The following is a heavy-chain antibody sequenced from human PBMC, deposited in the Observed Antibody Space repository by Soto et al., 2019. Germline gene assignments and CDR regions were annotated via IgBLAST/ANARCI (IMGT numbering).Heavy chain of an antibody. CDR3: VADYVATDAFDI. D-gene: IGHD3-10*02. CDR1: GFTFSSYG. J-gene: IGHJ3*02. Sequence: GGSLRLSCAASGFTFSSYGMHWVRQAPGKGLEWVAVISYDGSNKYYADSVKGRFTISRDNSKNTLYLQMNSLRAEDTAVYYCVADYVATDAFDIWGQGTMVTVSS. V-gene: IGHV3-30*03. CDR2: ISYDGSNK.